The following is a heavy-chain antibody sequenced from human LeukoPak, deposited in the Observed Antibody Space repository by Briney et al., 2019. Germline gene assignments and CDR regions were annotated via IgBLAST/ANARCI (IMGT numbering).Heavy chain of an antibody. J-gene: IGHJ4*02. CDR1: GFTFSSYA. CDR3: ARDLEYSSSSGYFDF. CDR2: ISSNGGST. V-gene: IGHV3-64*01. Sequence: GGSLRLSCAASGFTFSSYAMHWVRQAPGKGLEYVSAISSNGGSTYYANSVKGRFTISRDNSKNTLYLQMGSLRAEDMAVYYCARDLEYSSSSGYFDFWGQGTLVTVSS. D-gene: IGHD6-6*01.